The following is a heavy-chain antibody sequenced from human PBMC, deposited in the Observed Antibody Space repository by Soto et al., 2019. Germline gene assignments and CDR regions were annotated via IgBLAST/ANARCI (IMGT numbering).Heavy chain of an antibody. Sequence: SETLSLTCTVSGGSISSGDYYWSWIRQPPGKGLEWIGYIYYSGSTYYNPSLKSRVTISVDTSKNQFSPKLSSVTAADTAVYYCAREVGGRSYGFSSYGYWGQGTLVTVSS. CDR1: GGSISSGDYY. CDR2: IYYSGST. D-gene: IGHD5-18*01. CDR3: AREVGGRSYGFSSYGY. V-gene: IGHV4-30-4*01. J-gene: IGHJ4*02.